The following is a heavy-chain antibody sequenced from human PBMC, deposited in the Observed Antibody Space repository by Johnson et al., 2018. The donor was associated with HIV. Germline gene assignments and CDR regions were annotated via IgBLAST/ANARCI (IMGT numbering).Heavy chain of an antibody. V-gene: IGHV3-30*04. J-gene: IGHJ3*02. Sequence: QVQLVESGGGVVQPGRSLRLSCAASGFTFSSYAMHWVRQAPGKGLEWVAVISYDGSNKNYSDSVKGRFTISRDNSKNTLYLQMNSLRAEDTAVYYCAKDRDYYGSGLIWGQGTMVTVSS. CDR2: ISYDGSNK. CDR3: AKDRDYYGSGLI. CDR1: GFTFSSYA. D-gene: IGHD3-10*01.